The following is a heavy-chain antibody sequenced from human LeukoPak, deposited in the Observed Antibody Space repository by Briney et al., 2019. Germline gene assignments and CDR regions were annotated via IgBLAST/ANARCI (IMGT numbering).Heavy chain of an antibody. Sequence: PGGSLRLSCAASGFTFSSYAMSWVRQAPGKGLEWVAFIRYDGSNKYYADSVKGRFTISRDNSKNTLYLQMNSLRAEDTAVYYCAKEGAPGDYDSSGFFDYWGQGTLVTVSS. CDR1: GFTFSSYA. V-gene: IGHV3-30*02. CDR3: AKEGAPGDYDSSGFFDY. D-gene: IGHD3-22*01. J-gene: IGHJ4*02. CDR2: IRYDGSNK.